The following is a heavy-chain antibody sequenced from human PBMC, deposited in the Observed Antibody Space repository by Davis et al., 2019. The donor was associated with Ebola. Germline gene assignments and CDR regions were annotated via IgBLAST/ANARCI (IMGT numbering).Heavy chain of an antibody. CDR3: AKRGVTAVSSAFHFDS. CDR1: GFIFRSYD. D-gene: IGHD3-10*01. J-gene: IGHJ4*02. CDR2: ISGCSARL. Sequence: PGGSLRLSCVASGFIFRSYDMTWVRKAPGKGLEWVSTISGCSARLYFADSVKGRFTISRDNSRDTLYLEMNSLRAEDTAVYYCAKRGVTAVSSAFHFDSWGQGALVTVSS. V-gene: IGHV3-23*01.